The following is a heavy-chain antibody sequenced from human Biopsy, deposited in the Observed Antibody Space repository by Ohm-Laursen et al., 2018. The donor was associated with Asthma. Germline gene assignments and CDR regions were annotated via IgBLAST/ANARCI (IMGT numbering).Heavy chain of an antibody. J-gene: IGHJ4*02. CDR2: ISYDGNHK. CDR3: AKRRGYSGHDNDY. CDR1: GFMFRSFG. D-gene: IGHD5-12*01. V-gene: IGHV3-30*18. Sequence: SLRLSCVASGFMFRSFGMHWVRQAPGKGLEWVAVISYDGNHKFYEDSVKGRFTISRDNTKNTLYLQMNSLRTEDTAVYYCAKRRGYSGHDNDYWGQGTLVIVSS.